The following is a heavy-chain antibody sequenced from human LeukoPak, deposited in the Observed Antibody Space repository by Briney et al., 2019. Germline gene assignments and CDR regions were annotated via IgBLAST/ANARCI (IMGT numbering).Heavy chain of an antibody. D-gene: IGHD2-2*01. V-gene: IGHV4-39*07. J-gene: IGHJ4*02. Sequence: SETLSLTCTVSGGSISSSSYYWGWIRQPPGKGLEWIGSIYYSGSTYYNPSLKSRVTISVDTSKNQFSLKLSSVTAADTAVYYCARDQYCSSTSCYGVDYWGQGTLVTVSS. CDR2: IYYSGST. CDR3: ARDQYCSSTSCYGVDY. CDR1: GGSISSSSYY.